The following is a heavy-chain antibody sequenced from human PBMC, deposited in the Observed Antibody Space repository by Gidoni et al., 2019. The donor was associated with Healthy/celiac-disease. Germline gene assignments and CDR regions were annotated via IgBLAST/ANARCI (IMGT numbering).Heavy chain of an antibody. J-gene: IGHJ6*02. V-gene: IGHV3-23*01. CDR1: GCTVSRCA. D-gene: IGHD3-10*01. CDR3: TMYYYGSASPLRVGMDV. Sequence: EVQLLESGGGLVQPGGTLRISCAAAGCTVSRCALSWVRQAPGQGLEWVSAISGRGGSTYSADSVMGRFTISRDNSKNTLYLQMNSLRPDDTAVYYCTMYYYGSASPLRVGMDVWGQGTTVTVSS. CDR2: ISGRGGST.